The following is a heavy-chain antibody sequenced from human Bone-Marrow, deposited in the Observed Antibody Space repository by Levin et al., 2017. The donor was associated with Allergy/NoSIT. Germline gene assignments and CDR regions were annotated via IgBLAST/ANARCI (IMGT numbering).Heavy chain of an antibody. J-gene: IGHJ6*02. CDR3: ARTPASAYFYYGMDV. Sequence: GGSLRLSCAASGFTFSSSYWMSWVRQAPGKGLEWVANINQDGSEKYYVDSVKGRFTISRENAKNSLYLQMNSLRAEDTAVYYCARTPASAYFYYGMDVWGQGTTVTVSS. D-gene: IGHD1-14*01. CDR2: INQDGSEK. CDR1: GFTFSSSYW. V-gene: IGHV3-7*01.